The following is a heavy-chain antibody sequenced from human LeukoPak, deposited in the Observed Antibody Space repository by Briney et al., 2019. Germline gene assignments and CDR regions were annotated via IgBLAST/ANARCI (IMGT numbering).Heavy chain of an antibody. V-gene: IGHV1-69*05. CDR2: IIPIFGTA. D-gene: IGHD3-3*01. Sequence: SVKVSCKASGGTFSSYAISWVRQAPGQGLEWMGGIIPIFGTANYAQKFQGRVTITTDESTSTAYMELSSLRSEDTAVYYCARSKGSITIFGVVISSFDCWGQGTLVTVSS. J-gene: IGHJ4*02. CDR3: ARSKGSITIFGVVISSFDC. CDR1: GGTFSSYA.